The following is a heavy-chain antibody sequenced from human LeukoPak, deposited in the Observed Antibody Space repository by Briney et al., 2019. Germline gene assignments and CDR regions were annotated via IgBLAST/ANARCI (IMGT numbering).Heavy chain of an antibody. V-gene: IGHV4-28*05. CDR1: GYSISSSNY. CDR3: ARKATTGPTKAAFDI. J-gene: IGHJ3*02. D-gene: IGHD4-17*01. CDR2: IYYSGSI. Sequence: PSETLSLTCAVSGYSISSSNYWGWIRQPPGKGLEWIGHIYYSGSIYYNPSLKSRVTMSVDTSKNQFSLKLSSVTAVDTAVYYCARKATTGPTKAAFDIWGQGTMVTVPS.